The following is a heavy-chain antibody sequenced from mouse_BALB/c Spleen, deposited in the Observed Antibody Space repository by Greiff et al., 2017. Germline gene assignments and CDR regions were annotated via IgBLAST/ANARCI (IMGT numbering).Heavy chain of an antibody. V-gene: IGHV5-15*02. CDR3: ARDRALSTMITTGGYFDV. Sequence: EVMLVESGGGLVQPGGSRKLSCAASGFTFSDYGMAWVRQAPGKGPEWVAFISNLAYSIYYADTVTGRFTISRENAKNTLYLEMSSLRSEDTAMYYCARDRALSTMITTGGYFDVWGAGTTVTVSS. D-gene: IGHD2-4*01. CDR1: GFTFSDYG. CDR2: ISNLAYSI. J-gene: IGHJ1*01.